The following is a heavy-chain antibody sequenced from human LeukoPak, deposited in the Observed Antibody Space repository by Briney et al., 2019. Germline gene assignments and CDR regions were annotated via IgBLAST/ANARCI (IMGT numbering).Heavy chain of an antibody. V-gene: IGHV4-61*01. D-gene: IGHD6-13*01. CDR2: IYYSGST. CDR3: AGIIAAAGTWSYYYYGMDV. J-gene: IGHJ6*02. CDR1: GGSVSSGSYY. Sequence: SETLSLTCTVSGGSVSSGSYYWSWIRQPPGKGLEWIGYIYYSGSTNYNPSHKSRVTISVDTSKNQFSLKLSSVTAADTAVYYCAGIIAAAGTWSYYYYGMDVWGQGTTVTVSS.